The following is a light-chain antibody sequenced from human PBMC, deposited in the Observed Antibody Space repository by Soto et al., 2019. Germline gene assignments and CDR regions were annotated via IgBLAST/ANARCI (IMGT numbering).Light chain of an antibody. J-gene: IGKJ1*01. V-gene: IGKV4-1*01. CDR3: QQYLAIPRT. CDR2: WAS. Sequence: DIVMTQSPDSLAVSLGERATSNCKSSQSVIYSANNKNCLAWYQQKPGQPPKLLIYWASTRESGVPDRFSGSGSGTDFTLTISSLQAEDVAVYYCQQYLAIPRTFGQGTKVDI. CDR1: QSVIYSANNKNC.